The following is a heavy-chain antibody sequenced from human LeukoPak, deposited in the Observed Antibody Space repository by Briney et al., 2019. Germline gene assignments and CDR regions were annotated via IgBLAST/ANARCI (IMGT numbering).Heavy chain of an antibody. D-gene: IGHD3-10*02. J-gene: IGHJ2*01. CDR3: ARDDVLSLGISFDL. CDR1: GFTFTTYE. V-gene: IGHV3-48*03. CDR2: ISGSGSSI. Sequence: PGGSLRLSCAASGFTFTTYEMNWVRQAPGKGLEWVSYISGSGSSIYYADSVEGRFTLSRDNAKHSLYLQMNSLRAKDTAVYYCARDDVLSLGISFDLWGRGTLVTVSS.